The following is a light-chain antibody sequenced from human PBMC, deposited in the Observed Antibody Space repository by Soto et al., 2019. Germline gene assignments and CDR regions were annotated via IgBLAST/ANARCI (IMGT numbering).Light chain of an antibody. J-gene: IGKJ1*01. V-gene: IGKV3-15*01. CDR2: DAS. CDR1: QSVITK. CDR3: QQYNNLPPWT. Sequence: EIVMTQSPATLSVSPGERATLSCRASQSVITKFAWYQQKPGLPPRLLIYDASTRTIRTPARFSGRGSGTEFTLTISSLQSEDFAIYYCQQYNNLPPWTFGQGTKVEIK.